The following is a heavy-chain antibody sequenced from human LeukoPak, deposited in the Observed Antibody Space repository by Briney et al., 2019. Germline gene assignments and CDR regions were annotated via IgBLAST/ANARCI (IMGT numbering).Heavy chain of an antibody. V-gene: IGHV3-30*03. Sequence: GRSLRLSCAPSGFTFSRHGMHWVRQAPGKGLEWVAIISNDGGRKYYAHSVEGRFTISRDNFKNTLYLQMDSLRAEDTAVYYCARDRAWNYFDYWGQGTLVTVSS. CDR2: ISNDGGRK. CDR3: ARDRAWNYFDY. J-gene: IGHJ4*02. CDR1: GFTFSRHG. D-gene: IGHD3-3*01.